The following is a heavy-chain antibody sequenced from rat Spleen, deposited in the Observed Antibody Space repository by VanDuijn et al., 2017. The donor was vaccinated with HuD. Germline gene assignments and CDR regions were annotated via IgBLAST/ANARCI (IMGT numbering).Heavy chain of an antibody. CDR1: GFSLTSYN. CDR2: IWTGGNT. V-gene: IGHV2-30*01. D-gene: IGHD4-2*01. CDR3: ARDRTGPFDY. J-gene: IGHJ2*01. Sequence: QVQLKESGPGLVQPSQTLSLTCTVSGFSLTSYNVHWVRQSTGKGLEWLGLIWTGGNTGYNSALKSRLSISRDTSKSQVFLKMNNLQTEDTATYYCARDRTGPFDYWGQGVMVTVSS.